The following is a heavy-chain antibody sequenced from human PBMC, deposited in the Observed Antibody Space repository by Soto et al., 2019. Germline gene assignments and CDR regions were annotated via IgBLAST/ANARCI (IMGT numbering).Heavy chain of an antibody. V-gene: IGHV3-30-3*01. CDR1: GFAFSSYA. Sequence: SGGSLRLSCAASGFAFSSYAMHWVRRAPGKGLEWVAVISYDASNKYYGDSVKGRFTISRDNSKKTMYLQMSSLRAEDTAVYYCARPFSSGWYGDFDFWGQGTLVTVSS. D-gene: IGHD6-19*01. CDR2: ISYDASNK. CDR3: ARPFSSGWYGDFDF. J-gene: IGHJ4*02.